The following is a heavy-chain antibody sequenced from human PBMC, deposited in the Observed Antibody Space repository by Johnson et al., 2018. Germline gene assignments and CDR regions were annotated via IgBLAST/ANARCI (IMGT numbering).Heavy chain of an antibody. CDR1: GFTFSSYG. D-gene: IGHD3-3*01. V-gene: IGHV3-30*03. Sequence: VQLLESGGGVVQPGRSLRLSCAASGFTFSSYGMHWVRQAPGKGLEWVAVISYDGSNKYYADSVKGRFTISRDNSKNTLYLQMNSLRAEDTAVYYCARQFITIFGVVILGYYGMDVWGQGTTVTVSS. CDR2: ISYDGSNK. J-gene: IGHJ6*02. CDR3: ARQFITIFGVVILGYYGMDV.